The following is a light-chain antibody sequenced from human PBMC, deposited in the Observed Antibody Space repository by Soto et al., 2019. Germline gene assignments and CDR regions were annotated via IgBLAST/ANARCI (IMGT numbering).Light chain of an antibody. V-gene: IGLV2-14*01. CDR3: SSYTTRITLI. CDR1: SSDIGGYDY. Sequence: QSALTQPASVSGSPGQSITISCIGSSSDIGGYDYVSWYQQHPGKAPKLLISEVRNRPSGVSDRFTGSKSGYTASLTISGLQQEDEADYYCSSYTTRITLIFGGGTKLTVL. J-gene: IGLJ2*01. CDR2: EVR.